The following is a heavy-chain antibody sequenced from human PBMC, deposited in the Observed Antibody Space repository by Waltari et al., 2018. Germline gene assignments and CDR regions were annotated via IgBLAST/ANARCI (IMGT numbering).Heavy chain of an antibody. CDR3: ARAEQQLFHFDY. Sequence: QVQLQESGPGLVKPSETLSLTCTVSGGSISSYYWSWTRQPPGKGLEWIGYIYYSGSTNYHPSLKSRVTISVDTSKNQFSLKLSSVTAADTAVYYCARAEQQLFHFDYWGQGTLVTVSS. V-gene: IGHV4-59*01. CDR1: GGSISSYY. CDR2: IYYSGST. J-gene: IGHJ4*02. D-gene: IGHD6-13*01.